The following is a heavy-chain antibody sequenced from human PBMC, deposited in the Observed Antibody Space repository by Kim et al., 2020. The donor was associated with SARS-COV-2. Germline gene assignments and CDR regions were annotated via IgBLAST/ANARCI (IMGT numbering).Heavy chain of an antibody. V-gene: IGHV3-23*01. CDR2: IFESGSNT. D-gene: IGHD3-10*01. Sequence: GGSLRLSCAASRFNFSNFAMRWVRQAPGKGLEWVSGIFESGSNTYYTDSVKGRFTISRDSSRNTLYLQMNNLRPEDTAVYFCASHLHITIGTFYWYFDVGGRGPLSTVS. CDR3: ASHLHITIGTFYWYFDV. CDR1: RFNFSNFA. J-gene: IGHJ2*01.